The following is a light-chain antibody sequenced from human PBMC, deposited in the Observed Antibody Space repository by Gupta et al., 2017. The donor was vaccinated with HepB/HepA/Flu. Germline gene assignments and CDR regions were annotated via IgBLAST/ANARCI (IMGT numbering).Light chain of an antibody. J-gene: IGLJ3*02. CDR2: LNSDGSH. Sequence: QLVLTQSPSASASLGASVKFTCTLSSGHSNYDIAWHQQQPEKGPRCLMKLNSDGSHSKGDGIPDRFSGSSSGAERYLTISSLQSEDEADYYCQTWGTGWVFGGGTKLTVL. CDR3: QTWGTGWV. CDR1: SGHSNYD. V-gene: IGLV4-69*01.